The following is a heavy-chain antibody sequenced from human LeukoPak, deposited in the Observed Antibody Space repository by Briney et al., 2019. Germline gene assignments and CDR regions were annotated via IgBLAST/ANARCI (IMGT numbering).Heavy chain of an antibody. Sequence: GASVKVSCKASGYTFTSYAMHWVRQAPGQRLEWMGWINAGNGNTKYPQKFQGRVTITRDTSASTAYMELSSLRSEDTAVYYCATLAKWSYSPLGYWGQGTLVTVSS. D-gene: IGHD1-26*01. V-gene: IGHV1-3*01. J-gene: IGHJ4*02. CDR1: GYTFTSYA. CDR2: INAGNGNT. CDR3: ATLAKWSYSPLGY.